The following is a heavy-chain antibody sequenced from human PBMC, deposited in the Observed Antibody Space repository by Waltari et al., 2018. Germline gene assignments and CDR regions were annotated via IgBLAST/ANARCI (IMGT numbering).Heavy chain of an antibody. CDR2: IYYNGNT. V-gene: IGHV4-39*02. CDR3: TTEYSSSSAY. J-gene: IGHJ4*02. D-gene: IGHD6-6*01. CDR1: GDSISNDNY. Sequence: QLQLQESGPGLVKPSETLSLTCTVPGDSISNDNYWAWVRQPPGKGLEWIGSIYYNGNTYYSPSLKSRVTISVDTSKNQFSLRLSSVTAADTAVYYCTTEYSSSSAYWGQGTLVTVSS.